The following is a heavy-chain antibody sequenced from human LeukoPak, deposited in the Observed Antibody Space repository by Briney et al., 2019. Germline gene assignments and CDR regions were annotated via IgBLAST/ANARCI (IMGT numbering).Heavy chain of an antibody. V-gene: IGHV3-33*01. Sequence: PGGSLRLSCAASGFIFSHHGMHWVRQAPGKGLEWVAVIWSDGTNRFYGGSVKGRFTISRDNSQNAVSLQMNSLRVEDTAMYYCARDAQRGFDYSNSLKYWGHGTLVTVSS. D-gene: IGHD4-11*01. CDR1: GFIFSHHG. CDR3: ARDAQRGFDYSNSLKY. CDR2: IWSDGTNR. J-gene: IGHJ4*01.